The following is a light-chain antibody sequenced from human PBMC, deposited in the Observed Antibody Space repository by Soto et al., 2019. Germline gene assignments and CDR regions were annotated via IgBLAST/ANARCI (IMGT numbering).Light chain of an antibody. Sequence: EIVLTQSPATLSLSPGERATLSCRASQSVSSYLAWYQQRPGQAPRLLMYDASNRATGIPARFSGSGSGTDFTHTISSLEPEDFALYYCQQRSNWPLTFGGGTKVEI. V-gene: IGKV3-11*01. CDR3: QQRSNWPLT. J-gene: IGKJ4*01. CDR2: DAS. CDR1: QSVSSY.